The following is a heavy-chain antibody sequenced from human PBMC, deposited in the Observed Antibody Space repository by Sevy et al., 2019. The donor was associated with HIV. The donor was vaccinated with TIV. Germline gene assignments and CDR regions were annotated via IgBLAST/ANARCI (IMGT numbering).Heavy chain of an antibody. Sequence: GGSLRLSCAASGFTFSDHYMDWVRQAPGKGLEWVGRTRNKANSYTTEYAASVKGRFTISRDDSKHSLYLQMNSLKTEDTAVYYCARGGLRRSDYYFDYWGQGTLVTVSS. D-gene: IGHD1-26*01. V-gene: IGHV3-72*01. CDR2: TRNKANSYTT. J-gene: IGHJ4*02. CDR3: ARGGLRRSDYYFDY. CDR1: GFTFSDHY.